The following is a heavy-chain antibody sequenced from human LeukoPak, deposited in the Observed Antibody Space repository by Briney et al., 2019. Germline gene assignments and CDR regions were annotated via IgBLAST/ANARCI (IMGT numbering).Heavy chain of an antibody. J-gene: IGHJ1*01. CDR2: ISYDGSNK. CDR1: GFTFSSYA. D-gene: IGHD3-22*01. CDR3: ASHYYDSSGYHFQH. Sequence: GGSLRLSCAASGFTFSSYAMHWVRQAPGKGLEWVAVISYDGSNKYYADYVKGRLTISRDNYKNTLYLQMNSLRAEDTAVYYCASHYYDSSGYHFQHWGQGTLVTVSS. V-gene: IGHV3-30-3*01.